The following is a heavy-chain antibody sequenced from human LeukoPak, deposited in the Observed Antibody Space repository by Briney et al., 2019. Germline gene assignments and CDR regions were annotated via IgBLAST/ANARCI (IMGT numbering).Heavy chain of an antibody. CDR2: MNIDGSER. CDR3: ARDPVEWELLLDY. J-gene: IGHJ4*02. Sequence: LXXSCAAXXXXXXXXXMGXXRXAXGXXPXXXXNMNIDGSERYYADSVKGRFTISRDNARNSVFLQMSGLRVEDTAVYYCARDPVEWELLLDYWGQGTLVTVSS. V-gene: IGHV3-7*01. D-gene: IGHD1-26*01. CDR1: XXXXXXXX.